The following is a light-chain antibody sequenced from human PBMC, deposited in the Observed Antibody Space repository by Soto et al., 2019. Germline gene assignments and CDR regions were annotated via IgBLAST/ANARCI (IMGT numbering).Light chain of an antibody. CDR3: SSYAGKKKG. CDR2: EVF. J-gene: IGLJ3*02. Sequence: QSVLTQPPSASGSLGRSVTISCTGTSSDVGAYDYVSWYQQHPGEAPTLIIYEVFKRPAGVPARFSGSKSGNTASLTVSWLQAADEADYYCSSYAGKKKGFGGGTKVTVL. CDR1: SSDVGAYDY. V-gene: IGLV2-8*01.